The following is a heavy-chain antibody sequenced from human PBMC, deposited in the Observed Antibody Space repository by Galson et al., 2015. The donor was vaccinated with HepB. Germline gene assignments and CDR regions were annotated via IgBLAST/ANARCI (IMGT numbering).Heavy chain of an antibody. CDR1: GLTFTSSA. V-gene: IGHV1-58*02. J-gene: IGHJ3*02. D-gene: IGHD3-9*01. CDR2: IVVGSGNT. CDR3: AAGDLNFDWPQAFDI. Sequence: SVKVSCKASGLTFTSSAMQWVRQARGQRLEWIGWIVVGSGNTNYAQKFQERVTITRDMSTSTAYMELSSLRSEDTAVYYCAAGDLNFDWPQAFDIWGQGTMVTVSS.